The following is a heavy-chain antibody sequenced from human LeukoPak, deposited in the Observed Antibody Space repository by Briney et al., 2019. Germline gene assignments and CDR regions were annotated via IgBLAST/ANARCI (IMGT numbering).Heavy chain of an antibody. Sequence: SETLSLTCTVSGGSISSYYWSWIRQPPGKGLEWIGYIYYSGSTNYNPSLKSRVTISVDTSKNQFSLKLSSVTAADTAVYYCARSYEVLRYFDWLPYYYYYYMDVWGKGTTVTVSS. CDR2: IYYSGST. V-gene: IGHV4-59*01. CDR1: GGSISSYY. J-gene: IGHJ6*03. CDR3: ARSYEVLRYFDWLPYYYYYYMDV. D-gene: IGHD3-9*01.